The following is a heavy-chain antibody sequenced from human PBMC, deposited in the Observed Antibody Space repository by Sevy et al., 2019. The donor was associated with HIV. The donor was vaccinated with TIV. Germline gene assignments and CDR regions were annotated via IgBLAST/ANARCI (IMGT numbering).Heavy chain of an antibody. CDR3: AREGLDSTSYHFDY. CDR1: RFTFNIYS. D-gene: IGHD3-22*01. Sequence: GGSLRLSCEASRFTFNIYSMIWVRQAPGKGLEWVSSISSSSNYIYYADSVRGRFTTSRDNSKNSLYLQMNSLRAEDTAVYYCAREGLDSTSYHFDYWGQGTLVTVSS. J-gene: IGHJ4*02. CDR2: ISSSSNYI. V-gene: IGHV3-21*01.